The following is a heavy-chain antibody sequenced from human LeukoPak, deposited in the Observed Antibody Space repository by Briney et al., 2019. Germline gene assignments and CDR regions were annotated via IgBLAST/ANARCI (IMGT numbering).Heavy chain of an antibody. J-gene: IGHJ4*02. CDR3: ARDSLYNFWSGYYHTTYYFDY. CDR1: GGSISSGSYY. D-gene: IGHD3-3*01. CDR2: IYTSGST. Sequence: SQTLSLTCTVSGGSISSGSYYWSWIRQPAGKGLEWIGRIYTSGSTNYNPSLKSRVTMSVDTSKNQFSLNLSSMTAADTAVYYCARDSLYNFWSGYYHTTYYFDYWGQGTLVTVSS. V-gene: IGHV4-61*02.